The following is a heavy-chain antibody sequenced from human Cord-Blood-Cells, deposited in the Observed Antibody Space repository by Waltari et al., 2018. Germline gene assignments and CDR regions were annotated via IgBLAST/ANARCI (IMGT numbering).Heavy chain of an antibody. CDR3: ASEVTRGSSSAFDI. D-gene: IGHD6-6*01. CDR1: GFTVSRNY. V-gene: IGHV3-53*01. CDR2: IYSGGST. Sequence: EVQLVESGGGLIQPGGSLSLSCAASGFTVSRNYMSWARQAQGKGLEWVSVIYSGGSTYYADSVKGRFTISRDNSKNTLYLQMNSLRAEDTAVYYCASEVTRGSSSAFDIWGQGTMVTVSS. J-gene: IGHJ3*02.